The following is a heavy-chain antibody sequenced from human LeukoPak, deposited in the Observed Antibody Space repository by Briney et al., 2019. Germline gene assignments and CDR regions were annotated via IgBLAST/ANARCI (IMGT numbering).Heavy chain of an antibody. CDR3: ASSRDTLGSIAAAGTFDP. Sequence: GASVKVSCKASGYTFTSYSISWVRQAPGQGLEWMGWISAYNGNTNYAQKLQGRVTMTTDTSTSTAYMELRSLRSDDTAVYYCASSRDTLGSIAAAGTFDPWGQGTLVTVSS. V-gene: IGHV1-18*01. D-gene: IGHD6-13*01. CDR2: ISAYNGNT. CDR1: GYTFTSYS. J-gene: IGHJ5*02.